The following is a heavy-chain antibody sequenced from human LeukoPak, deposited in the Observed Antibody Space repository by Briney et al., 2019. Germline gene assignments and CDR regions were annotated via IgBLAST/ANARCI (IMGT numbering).Heavy chain of an antibody. CDR2: IYYSGST. J-gene: IGHJ6*03. V-gene: IGHV4-39*07. D-gene: IGHD1-26*01. CDR1: GGSISSSSYS. Sequence: SETLSLTRTVSGGSISSSSYSWGWIRQPPGKGLEWIGSIYYSGSTYYNPSLKSRVTISVDTSKNQFSLKLSSVTAADTAVYYCAREGGEYWEYYYYYMDVWGKGTTVTVSS. CDR3: AREGGEYWEYYYYYMDV.